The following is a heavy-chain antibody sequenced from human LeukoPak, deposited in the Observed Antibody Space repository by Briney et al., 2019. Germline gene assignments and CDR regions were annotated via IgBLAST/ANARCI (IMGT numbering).Heavy chain of an antibody. D-gene: IGHD3-10*01. CDR1: GYTFTGYY. J-gene: IGHJ5*02. CDR3: ARDSYSGSYYWGVEGYWFDP. V-gene: IGHV1-2*02. CDR2: INPNSGGT. Sequence: ASVKVSCKTSGYTFTGYYMHWVRHAPGQGLEWMGWINPNSGGTNYARNFQGRVTMTRDTSITTASMELSSLRSDDTAVYYCARDSYSGSYYWGVEGYWFDPWGQGTLVTVSS.